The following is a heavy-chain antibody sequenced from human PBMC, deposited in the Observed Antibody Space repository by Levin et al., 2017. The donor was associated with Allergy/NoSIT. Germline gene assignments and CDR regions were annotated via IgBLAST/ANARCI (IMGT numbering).Heavy chain of an antibody. CDR3: ARSSRDGYAYFDC. D-gene: IGHD5-24*01. CDR2: IFYSGTT. Sequence: PSETLSLTCTVSGGSISSYYWSWIRQPPGKGLEWIGYIFYSGTTNYNPSLKSRVTISVDTSKNQFSLKLSSVTAADTAVYYCARSSRDGYAYFDCWGQGTLVTVSS. J-gene: IGHJ4*02. CDR1: GGSISSYY. V-gene: IGHV4-59*01.